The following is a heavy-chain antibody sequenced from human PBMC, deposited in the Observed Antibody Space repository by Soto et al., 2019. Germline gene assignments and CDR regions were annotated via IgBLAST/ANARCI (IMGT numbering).Heavy chain of an antibody. V-gene: IGHV3-53*01. J-gene: IGHJ4*02. CDR1: GFNVSSNY. Sequence: EVQLVESGGGLIQPGGSLRLSCAASGFNVSSNYMSWVRQAPGKGLEWLSVIYSGGSTYYAESVKGRFTLSRDNSKNTLNLQMTALRVEDTAVYYCARGPHVGISTSWGPGTLVTVSS. D-gene: IGHD2-2*01. CDR2: IYSGGST. CDR3: ARGPHVGISTS.